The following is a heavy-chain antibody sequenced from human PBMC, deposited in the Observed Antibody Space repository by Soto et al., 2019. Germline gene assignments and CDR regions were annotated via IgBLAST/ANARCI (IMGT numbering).Heavy chain of an antibody. CDR1: GFTFSSYG. V-gene: IGHV3-33*01. J-gene: IGHJ4*02. CDR2: IWYDGSNK. Sequence: QVQLVESGGGVVQPGRSLRLSCAASGFTFSSYGMHWVRQAPGKGLEWVAVIWYDGSNKYYADSVKGRFTISRDNSKNTLYLQMNRRRAEDTAVYYCARDRGGSGRSSLFDYWGQGTLVTVSS. D-gene: IGHD6-25*01. CDR3: ARDRGGSGRSSLFDY.